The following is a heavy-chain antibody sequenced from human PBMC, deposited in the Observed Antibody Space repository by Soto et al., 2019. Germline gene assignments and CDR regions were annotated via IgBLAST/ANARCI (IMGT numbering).Heavy chain of an antibody. CDR2: INHSGST. D-gene: IGHD2-2*01. CDR1: GGSFSGYY. V-gene: IGHV4-34*01. J-gene: IGHJ5*02. Sequence: QVQLQQWGAGLLKPSETLSLTGAVYGGSFSGYYWSWIRQPPGKGLEWIGEINHSGSTNYNPSLMSRVTISVDTSKNQFSLKLSSVTAADTAVYYCARGGGYCSSTSCSGVCFDPWGQGALVTVS. CDR3: ARGGGYCSSTSCSGVCFDP.